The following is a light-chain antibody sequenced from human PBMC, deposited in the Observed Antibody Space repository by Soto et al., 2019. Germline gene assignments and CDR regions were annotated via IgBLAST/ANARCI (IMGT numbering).Light chain of an antibody. J-gene: IGKJ1*01. CDR3: LQDYDYLWT. CDR1: QSVSNNY. CDR2: GAS. V-gene: IGKV3-20*01. Sequence: EIVFTQSPCTLSLSQGERATLSCRASQSVSNNYLAWYQQKPGQAPRLLIYGASNRATGIPDRFSGSGSGTDFTLTISSLQPEDFATYYCLQDYDYLWTFGPGTKVDVK.